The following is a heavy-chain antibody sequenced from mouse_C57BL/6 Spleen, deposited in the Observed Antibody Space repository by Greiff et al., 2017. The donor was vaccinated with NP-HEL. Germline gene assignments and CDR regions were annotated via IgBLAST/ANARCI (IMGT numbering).Heavy chain of an antibody. Sequence: EVKVVESGGDLVTPGGSLKLSCAASGFTFSSYGMSWVRQTPDKRLEWVATISSGGSYTYYPDSVKGRFTISTDNAKNTLYLQMRSRKSEDTAMYYCSRHIYDGDYFDDWGKGTTRTVSS. J-gene: IGHJ2*01. D-gene: IGHD2-3*01. CDR2: ISSGGSYT. V-gene: IGHV5-6*01. CDR1: GFTFSSYG. CDR3: SRHIYDGDYFDD.